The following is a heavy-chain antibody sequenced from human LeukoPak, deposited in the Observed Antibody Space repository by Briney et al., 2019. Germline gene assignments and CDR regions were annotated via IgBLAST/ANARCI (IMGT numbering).Heavy chain of an antibody. J-gene: IGHJ4*02. V-gene: IGHV3-33*08. CDR1: GFTFSSYG. CDR3: ARVSLRYSPHSYFDY. Sequence: PGGSLRLPCAASGFTFSSYGMHWVRQAPGKGLEWVAVIWYDGSNKYYADSVKGRFTISRDNSKNTLYLQMNSLRAEDTAVYYCARVSLRYSPHSYFDYWGQGTLVTVSS. CDR2: IWYDGSNK. D-gene: IGHD5-18*01.